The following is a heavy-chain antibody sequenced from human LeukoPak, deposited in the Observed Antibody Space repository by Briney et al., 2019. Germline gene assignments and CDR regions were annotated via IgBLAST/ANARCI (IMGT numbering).Heavy chain of an antibody. CDR1: GFTFSGYW. CDR3: AQQQLVHLGY. V-gene: IGHV3-74*01. Sequence: GGSLRLSCAASGFTFSGYWMHWVRQAPGKGLVWVSRINSDGSSTTYADSVKGRFTISRDNAKNTLYLQMNSLRAEDTAVYYCAQQQLVHLGYWGQGTLVTVSS. J-gene: IGHJ4*02. CDR2: INSDGSST. D-gene: IGHD6-13*01.